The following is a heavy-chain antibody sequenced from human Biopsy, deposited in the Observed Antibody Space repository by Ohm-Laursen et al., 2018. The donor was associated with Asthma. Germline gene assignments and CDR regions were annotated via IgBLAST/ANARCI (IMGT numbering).Heavy chain of an antibody. D-gene: IGHD3-9*01. CDR2: ISYTGSA. Sequence: PSETLSLTCTVSGGSMSSSSYYWGWIRQPPGKGLEWMGSISYTGSAYHNPSLKSRVTISVDTSKNHFSLKLSSVTAADTAVYYCARTYYDFLTGQVNDAFAMWGQGTMVTVSS. CDR3: ARTYYDFLTGQVNDAFAM. V-gene: IGHV4-39*02. J-gene: IGHJ3*02. CDR1: GGSMSSSSYY.